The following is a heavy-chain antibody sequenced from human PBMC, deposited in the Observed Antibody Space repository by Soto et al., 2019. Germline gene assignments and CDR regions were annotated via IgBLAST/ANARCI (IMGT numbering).Heavy chain of an antibody. CDR3: ERVEEDGKFDY. Sequence: VVSLILSCSSSVFTFIRYLLEWVRQAPGNGLVWVSLINSDGSSTSYADSVKVRLNVSRYNAKNTLYLQMNSLRAEDTAVYYCERVEEDGKFDYWGQRTLVTVSS. CDR2: INSDGSST. V-gene: IGHV3-74*01. D-gene: IGHD1-1*01. J-gene: IGHJ4*02. CDR1: VFTFIRYL.